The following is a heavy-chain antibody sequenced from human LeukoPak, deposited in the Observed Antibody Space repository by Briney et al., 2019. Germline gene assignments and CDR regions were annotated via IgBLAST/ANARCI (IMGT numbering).Heavy chain of an antibody. CDR2: ISYDGSNK. V-gene: IGHV3-30*04. Sequence: GRSLRLSCAASGFTFSSYAMHWVRQAPGKGPEWVAVISYDGSNKYYADSVKGRFTISRDNSKNTLYLQMNSLRAEDTAVYYCARGHPYYYGSGSPPFDYWGQGTLVTVSS. D-gene: IGHD3-10*01. CDR3: ARGHPYYYGSGSPPFDY. CDR1: GFTFSSYA. J-gene: IGHJ4*02.